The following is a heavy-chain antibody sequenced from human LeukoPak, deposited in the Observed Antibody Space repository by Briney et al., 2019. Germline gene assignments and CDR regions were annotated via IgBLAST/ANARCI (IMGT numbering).Heavy chain of an antibody. Sequence: SETLSLTCTVSGGSISSYYWSWIRQPSGKGLEWIGYIYYSGSTNYNPSLKSRVTISVDTSKNQFSLKLSSVTAADTAVYYCARHIGSRSYYFDYWGQGTLVTVSS. CDR3: ARHIGSRSYYFDY. CDR1: GGSISSYY. D-gene: IGHD1-26*01. CDR2: IYYSGST. V-gene: IGHV4-59*08. J-gene: IGHJ4*02.